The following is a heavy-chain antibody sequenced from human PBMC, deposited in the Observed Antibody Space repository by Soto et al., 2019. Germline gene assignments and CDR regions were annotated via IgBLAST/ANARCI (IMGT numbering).Heavy chain of an antibody. Sequence: PSETLSLTCAVSGYSISSGYYWGWIRQPPGKGLEWIGSIYHSGSTYYNPSLKSRVTISVDTSKNQFSLKLSSVTAADTAVYYCARGWQWLDNWFDPWGQGTLVTLSS. CDR2: IYHSGST. CDR3: ARGWQWLDNWFDP. V-gene: IGHV4-38-2*01. J-gene: IGHJ5*02. CDR1: GYSISSGYY. D-gene: IGHD6-19*01.